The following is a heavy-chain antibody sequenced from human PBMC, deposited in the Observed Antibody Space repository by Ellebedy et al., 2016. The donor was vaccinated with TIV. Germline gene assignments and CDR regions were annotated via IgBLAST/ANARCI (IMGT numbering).Heavy chain of an antibody. CDR1: GFNFRSYW. J-gene: IGHJ5*01. CDR3: ARRGSYGDYAVQINSWFDS. V-gene: IGHV3-7*01. D-gene: IGHD4-17*01. CDR2: IYQDGSVQ. Sequence: PGGSLRLSCAASGFNFRSYWMSWVRQAPGKGLEWVANIYQDGSVQYYLDSVKGRFTISRDNVNNALFLQMNSLRAEDTAVYYCARRGSYGDYAVQINSWFDSWGRGTLVSVSS.